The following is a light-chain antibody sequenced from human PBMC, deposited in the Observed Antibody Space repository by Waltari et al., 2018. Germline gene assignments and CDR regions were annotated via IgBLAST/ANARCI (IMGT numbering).Light chain of an antibody. Sequence: EIVLTQSPGTLSLSPGERATLSCRASQSISRYLAWYQQKPGQAPRLLIYAASSRATGIPDRFRGSGYGTDFSLTISRLEPEDFAVYYCQNHERLPAMFGQGTKVEIK. CDR3: QNHERLPAM. V-gene: IGKV3-20*01. J-gene: IGKJ1*01. CDR1: QSISRY. CDR2: AAS.